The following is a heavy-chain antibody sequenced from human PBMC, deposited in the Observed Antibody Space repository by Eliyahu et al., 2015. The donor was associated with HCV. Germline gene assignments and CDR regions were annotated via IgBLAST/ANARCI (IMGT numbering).Heavy chain of an antibody. CDR1: GXSISNYY. Sequence: QVQLQESGPGLVKPSEXLSLTCPVXGXSISNYYWSWIRQTAGKGLEWIGRIYIGRNTNFNPSLQSRASVSVDTSKHQFSLQLSSVTAADTAVYFCATSARAALEFDNWGQGTLVTVSS. V-gene: IGHV4-4*07. J-gene: IGHJ4*02. D-gene: IGHD5-24*01. CDR2: IYIGRNT. CDR3: ATSARAALEFDN.